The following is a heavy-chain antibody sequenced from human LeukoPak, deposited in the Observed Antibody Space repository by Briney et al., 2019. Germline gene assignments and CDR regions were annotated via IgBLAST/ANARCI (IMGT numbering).Heavy chain of an antibody. V-gene: IGHV3-21*01. D-gene: IGHD5-18*01. CDR2: ICSSSSSYI. J-gene: IGHJ6*03. Sequence: GGSLRLSCAASVFTFSRYTMNWVREATGKGLECVSSICSSSSSYIYYADSVKGRFTISRDNAQNSLYLQMNSLRAEDTAVYYCARVGTPMVTIVAPYYMDVWGKGTTVTVSS. CDR1: VFTFSRYT. CDR3: ARVGTPMVTIVAPYYMDV.